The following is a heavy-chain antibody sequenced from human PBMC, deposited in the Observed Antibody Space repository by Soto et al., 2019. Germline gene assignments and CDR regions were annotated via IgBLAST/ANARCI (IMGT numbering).Heavy chain of an antibody. D-gene: IGHD2-21*02. CDR2: IYYSGST. CDR1: GGSISSGDYY. CDR3: ARVPYCGGDCYHDAFDI. J-gene: IGHJ3*02. V-gene: IGHV4-30-4*01. Sequence: QVQLQESGPGLVKPSQTLSLTCTVSGGSISSGDYYWSWIRQPPGKGLEWIGYIYYSGSTYYNPSLKSRVTISVDTSKNQFSLKLSSVTAADTAVYYCARVPYCGGDCYHDAFDIWGQGTMVTVSS.